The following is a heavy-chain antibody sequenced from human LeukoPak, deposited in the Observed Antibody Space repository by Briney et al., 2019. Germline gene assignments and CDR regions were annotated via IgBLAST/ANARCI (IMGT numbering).Heavy chain of an antibody. CDR2: ISRSSSYI. J-gene: IGHJ4*02. V-gene: IGHV3-21*01. CDR1: GFTFSSYS. D-gene: IGHD3-22*01. Sequence: PGGSLRLSCAASGFTFSSYSMNWVRQAPGKGLEWVSSISRSSSYIYYADSVKGRFTISRDNAKNSLYLQMNSLRAEDTAVYYCAIYYDSSGYYFEAVDYFDYWGQGTLVTVSS. CDR3: AIYYDSSGYYFEAVDYFDY.